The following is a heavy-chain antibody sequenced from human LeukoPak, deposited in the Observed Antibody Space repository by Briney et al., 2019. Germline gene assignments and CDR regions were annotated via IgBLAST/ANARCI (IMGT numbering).Heavy chain of an antibody. D-gene: IGHD2-15*01. CDR1: GDSISRYY. CDR2: MFYSGTT. J-gene: IGHJ3*02. CDR3: ARHDPTPRDAFNI. V-gene: IGHV4-59*08. Sequence: NTSETLSLTCTVSGDSISRYYWSWIRQPPGKGLEWIAYMFYSGTTNYNPSLQSRVTISIDTSKNQFSLRLSSVTAADTAVYYCARHDPTPRDAFNIWGQGTMVAVSS.